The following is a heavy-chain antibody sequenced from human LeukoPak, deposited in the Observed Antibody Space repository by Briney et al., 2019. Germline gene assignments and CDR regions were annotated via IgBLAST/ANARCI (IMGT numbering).Heavy chain of an antibody. Sequence: PSQTLSLTCTVSGGSISSGGYYWSWIRQPPGKGLEWIGEINHSGSTNYNPSLKSRVTISVDTSKNQFSLKLSSVTAADTAVYYCARGRLRGYSLKPEPPYGMDVWGQGTTVTVSS. CDR2: INHSGST. CDR1: GGSISSGGYY. J-gene: IGHJ6*02. CDR3: ARGRLRGYSLKPEPPYGMDV. V-gene: IGHV4-39*07. D-gene: IGHD5-18*01.